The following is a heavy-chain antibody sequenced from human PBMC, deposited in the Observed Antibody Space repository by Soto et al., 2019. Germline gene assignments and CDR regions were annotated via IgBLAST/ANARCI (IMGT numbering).Heavy chain of an antibody. Sequence: GGSLRLSCTASGFTFSNYAMSWVRQAPGEGLEWVSGISSSGDNTYNANSVKGRFTISRDNSKNTLYVQMNSLRAEDTAFYYCARDAAPYYDSTGQIDYWGQGTLVTVSS. CDR3: ARDAAPYYDSTGQIDY. CDR2: ISSSGDNT. D-gene: IGHD3-22*01. J-gene: IGHJ4*02. CDR1: GFTFSNYA. V-gene: IGHV3-23*01.